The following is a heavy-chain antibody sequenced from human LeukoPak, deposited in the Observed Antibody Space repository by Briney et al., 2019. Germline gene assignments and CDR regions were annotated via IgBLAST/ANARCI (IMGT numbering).Heavy chain of an antibody. CDR2: INPNSGGT. V-gene: IGHV1-2*02. CDR3: ARDYQNYYDSSGKIGFDP. J-gene: IGHJ5*02. CDR1: GYTFTGYY. D-gene: IGHD3-22*01. Sequence: ASVKVSCKASGYTFTGYYMHWVRQAPGQGLEWMGWINPNSGGTNYAQKFQGRVTMTRDTSISTAYMELSRLRSDDTAVYYCARDYQNYYDSSGKIGFDPWGQGTLVTVSS.